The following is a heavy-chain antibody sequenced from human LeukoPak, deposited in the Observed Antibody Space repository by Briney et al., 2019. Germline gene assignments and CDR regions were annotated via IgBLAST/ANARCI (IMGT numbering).Heavy chain of an antibody. D-gene: IGHD3-9*01. CDR2: IYFSGST. Sequence: SETLSLTCTVSGGSISTNSHYWGWIRQPPGKGLEWIGSIYFSGSTYFNPSLKSRVTISVDTSKNQFSLKLSSVTAADTAVYYCARVYYYDILTGSHNWFDPWGQGTLVTVSS. CDR1: GGSISTNSHY. CDR3: ARVYYYDILTGSHNWFDP. V-gene: IGHV4-39*07. J-gene: IGHJ5*02.